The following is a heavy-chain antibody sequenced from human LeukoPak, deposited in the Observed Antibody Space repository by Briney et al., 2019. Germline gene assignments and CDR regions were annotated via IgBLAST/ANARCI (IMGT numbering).Heavy chain of an antibody. Sequence: GGSLRLSCAASGFTFSSYEMHWVRQAPGKGLEWVSYISSSGSTIYYADSVKGRFTISRDNAKNSLYLQMNSLRAEDTAVYYCAREKEIAAAGNWFDPWGQGTLVTVSS. J-gene: IGHJ5*02. CDR1: GFTFSSYE. CDR3: AREKEIAAAGNWFDP. V-gene: IGHV3-48*03. CDR2: ISSSGSTI. D-gene: IGHD6-13*01.